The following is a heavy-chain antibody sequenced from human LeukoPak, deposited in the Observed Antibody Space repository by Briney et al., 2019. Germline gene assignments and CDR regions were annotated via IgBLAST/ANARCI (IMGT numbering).Heavy chain of an antibody. V-gene: IGHV1-69*04. CDR2: IIPIFGIA. CDR3: ARDSDSSGYYYAY. Sequence: ASVKVSCKASGGTFSSYAISWVRQAPGQGLEGMGRIIPIFGIANYAQKFQGRVTITADKSTSTAYMELSSLRSEDTAVYYCARDSDSSGYYYAYWGQGTLVTVSS. D-gene: IGHD3-22*01. CDR1: GGTFSSYA. J-gene: IGHJ4*02.